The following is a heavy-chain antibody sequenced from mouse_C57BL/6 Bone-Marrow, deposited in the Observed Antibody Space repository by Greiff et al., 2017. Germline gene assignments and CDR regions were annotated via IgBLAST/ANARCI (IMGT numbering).Heavy chain of an antibody. CDR1: GYTFTSYW. CDR2: IHPNSGNT. CDR3: AAGFHFDD. V-gene: IGHV1-64*01. J-gene: IGHJ2*01. Sequence: VKLQESGAELARPGASVTLFGKASGYTFTSYWMHWVKQRPGQGREWMGVIHPNSGNTNYNEKFKSKATLTVDKSSSTAYTQRIRLTSGDSAFYYCAAGFHFDDWGQGTTLTVSS. D-gene: IGHD3-1*01.